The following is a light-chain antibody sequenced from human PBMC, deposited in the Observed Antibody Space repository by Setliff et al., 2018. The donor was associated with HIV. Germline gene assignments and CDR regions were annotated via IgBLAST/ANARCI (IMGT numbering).Light chain of an antibody. J-gene: IGLJ2*01. CDR1: SNDVGVYNY. CDR2: DVS. V-gene: IGLV2-14*03. Sequence: QSALTQPASVSGSPGQSITISCTGTSNDVGVYNYVSWYQQHPGKAPKLMIHDVSNRPSGVSDRFSGSKSGNTASLTISGLQAEDEADYYCTSYTTSSTVVFGGGTKGTV. CDR3: TSYTTSSTVV.